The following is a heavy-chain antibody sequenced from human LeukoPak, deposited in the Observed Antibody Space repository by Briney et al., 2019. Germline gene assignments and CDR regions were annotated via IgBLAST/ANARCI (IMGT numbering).Heavy chain of an antibody. D-gene: IGHD1-26*01. J-gene: IGHJ3*02. CDR2: INPNNGNL. V-gene: IGHV1-8*03. Sequence: ASVKVSCKASGYTFGSDDINWVRQATGQGLEWMGWINPNNGNLGYAQKFQGRVTITRNTPISTAYMELSSLRSEDTAVYYCARGKWELPVPRAFDIWGQGTMVTVSS. CDR3: ARGKWELPVPRAFDI. CDR1: GYTFGSDD.